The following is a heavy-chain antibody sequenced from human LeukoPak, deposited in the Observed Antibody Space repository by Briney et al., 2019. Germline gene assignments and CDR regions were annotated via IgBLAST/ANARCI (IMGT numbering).Heavy chain of an antibody. CDR2: ISSSSSYI. Sequence: GGSLRLSCAASGFTFSSYSMNWVRQAPGKGLEWVSSISSSSSYIYYADSVKGRFTISRDNAKNSLYLQMNSLRAEDTAVYYCARDQNSSSWFYYYYYMDVWGKGTTVTVSS. CDR3: ARDQNSSSWFYYYYYMDV. D-gene: IGHD6-13*01. CDR1: GFTFSSYS. J-gene: IGHJ6*03. V-gene: IGHV3-21*01.